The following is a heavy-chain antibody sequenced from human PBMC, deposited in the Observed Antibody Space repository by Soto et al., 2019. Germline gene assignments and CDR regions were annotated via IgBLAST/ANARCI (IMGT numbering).Heavy chain of an antibody. V-gene: IGHV5-51*01. Sequence: EVQLVQSGAEVKKPGESLKISCKGSGYSFTSYWIGWVRQMPGKGLEWMGIIYPGDSDTRYSPSFQGQVTISADKSISTAYLQWSSLKASDTAMYYCASSDSSGYHSHDAFDIWGQGTMVTVSS. CDR2: IYPGDSDT. CDR3: ASSDSSGYHSHDAFDI. D-gene: IGHD3-22*01. J-gene: IGHJ3*02. CDR1: GYSFTSYW.